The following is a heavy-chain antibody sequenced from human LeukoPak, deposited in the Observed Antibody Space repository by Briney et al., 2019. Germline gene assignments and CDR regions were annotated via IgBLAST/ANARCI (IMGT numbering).Heavy chain of an antibody. Sequence: PGGSLRLSCVASGFTFSSNWMHWVRHAPGKGLVWVSRINSDGSSTSYADSVKGRFTISRDNAKNTLYLQMNSLRAEDTAVYFCASPGATSKLDYWGQGTQVTVSS. V-gene: IGHV3-74*01. D-gene: IGHD1-26*01. CDR1: GFTFSSNW. J-gene: IGHJ4*02. CDR2: INSDGSST. CDR3: ASPGATSKLDY.